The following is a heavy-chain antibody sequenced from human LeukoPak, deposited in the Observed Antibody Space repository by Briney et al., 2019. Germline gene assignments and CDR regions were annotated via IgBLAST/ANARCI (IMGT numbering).Heavy chain of an antibody. D-gene: IGHD2-2*01. CDR3: ASTGGCSSTSCYYYYGMDV. CDR1: GGTFSSYA. Sequence: SVKVSCKASGGTFSSYAISWVRQAPGQGLEWMGGIIPIFGTANYAQKFQGRVTITADESTSTAYMELSSLRSEDTAVYYCASTGGCSSTSCYYYYGMDVWGQGTTVTVSS. V-gene: IGHV1-69*13. J-gene: IGHJ6*02. CDR2: IIPIFGTA.